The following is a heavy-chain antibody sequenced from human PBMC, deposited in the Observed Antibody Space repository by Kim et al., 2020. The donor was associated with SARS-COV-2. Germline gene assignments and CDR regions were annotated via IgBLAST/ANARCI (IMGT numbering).Heavy chain of an antibody. Sequence: GGSLRLSCAASGFTFSSYAMSWVRQAPGKGLEWVSVIYSGGSSTYYADSVKGRFTISRDNSKNTLYLQMNSLRAEDTAVYYCALGRQWLGTDPHKSDYWGQGTLVTVSS. CDR3: ALGRQWLGTDPHKSDY. CDR2: IYSGGSST. CDR1: GFTFSSYA. V-gene: IGHV3-23*03. D-gene: IGHD6-19*01. J-gene: IGHJ4*02.